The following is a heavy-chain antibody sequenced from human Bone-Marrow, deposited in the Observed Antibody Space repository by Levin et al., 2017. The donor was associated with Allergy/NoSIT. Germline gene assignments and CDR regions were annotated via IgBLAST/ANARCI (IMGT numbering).Heavy chain of an antibody. J-gene: IGHJ4*02. Sequence: GGSLRLSCVDSGFSLSQAWMTWVRQAPGKGLECVGRIKRKIDGETTDYAAPVKGRFTISRDDSKNTVYLQMNSLTTEDTAMYYCTADLEESSSYSCDYWGQGTLVTVSS. CDR3: TADLEESSSYSCDY. V-gene: IGHV3-15*05. D-gene: IGHD3-22*01. CDR2: IKRKIDGETT. CDR1: GFSLSQAW.